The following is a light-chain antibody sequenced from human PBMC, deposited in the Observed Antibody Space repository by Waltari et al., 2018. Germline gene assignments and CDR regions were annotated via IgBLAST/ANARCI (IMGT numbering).Light chain of an antibody. V-gene: IGLV2-14*01. CDR1: SSDVGASNH. J-gene: IGLJ2*01. CDR2: DVS. Sequence: QSALTQPASVSGSPGQSITISCPGTSSDVGASNHVPWYQQHPGKAPKLMIYDVSNRPSGVSNRFSGSKSGNTASLTISGLQAEDEADYYCSSYTSSSTLDVVFGGGTKLTVL. CDR3: SSYTSSSTLDVV.